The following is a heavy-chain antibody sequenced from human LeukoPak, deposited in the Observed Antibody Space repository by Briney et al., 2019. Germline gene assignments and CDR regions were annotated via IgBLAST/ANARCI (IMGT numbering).Heavy chain of an antibody. CDR3: ARGGAARLHFQN. D-gene: IGHD6-6*01. V-gene: IGHV4-59*01. Sequence: SETLSLTCTVSGASISSYYWSWIRQPPGKGLEWIGDIYYSGSIKYNPSLKSRVTMSVDTSKNQFSLKLSSVTAADTAVYYCARGGAARLHFQNWGQGTLVTVSS. J-gene: IGHJ1*01. CDR1: GASISSYY. CDR2: IYYSGSI.